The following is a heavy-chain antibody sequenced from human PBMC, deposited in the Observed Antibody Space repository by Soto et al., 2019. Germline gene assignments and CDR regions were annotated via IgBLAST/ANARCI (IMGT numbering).Heavy chain of an antibody. D-gene: IGHD1-1*01. V-gene: IGHV3-23*01. CDR1: GFTFSSYD. Sequence: EVQLLESGGGLVQPGGSLRRSCVGSGFTFSSYDMTWVRQAPGKGLEWVSSFSFYGRRDNTYYADSVKGRFTISRDNSRNTVYLQMDNLRVEDSAVYYCAKSLYNDNGGTTEHWGQGTLVTVSS. J-gene: IGHJ4*02. CDR3: AKSLYNDNGGTTEH. CDR2: FSFYGRRDNT.